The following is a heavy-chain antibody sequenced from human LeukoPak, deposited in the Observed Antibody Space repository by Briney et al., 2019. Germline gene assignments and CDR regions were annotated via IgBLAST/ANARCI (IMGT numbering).Heavy chain of an antibody. D-gene: IGHD4-17*01. V-gene: IGHV3-30*18. CDR2: ISYDGTNK. CDR1: GFTFSSYG. J-gene: IGHJ4*02. Sequence: PGGSLGLSCAASGFTFSSYGMHWVRQAPGKGLEWVAVISYDGTNKYYADSVKGRFTISRDNSKNTLYLQMNSLRGEDTAVYHCAKDSYGFDCWGQGTLVAVSS. CDR3: AKDSYGFDC.